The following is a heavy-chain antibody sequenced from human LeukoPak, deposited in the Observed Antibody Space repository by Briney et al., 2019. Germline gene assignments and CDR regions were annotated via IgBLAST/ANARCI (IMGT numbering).Heavy chain of an antibody. CDR2: FDPEDGET. V-gene: IGHV1-24*01. CDR1: GYTLTELS. J-gene: IGHJ6*02. Sequence: GASVKVSCKVSGYTLTELSMHWVRQAPGKGLEWMGGFDPEDGETIYAQKFQGRVTMTEDTSTDTAYMELSSLRSEDTAVYYCASSPRDYYYYGMDVWGQGTTVTVFS. CDR3: ASSPRDYYYYGMDV.